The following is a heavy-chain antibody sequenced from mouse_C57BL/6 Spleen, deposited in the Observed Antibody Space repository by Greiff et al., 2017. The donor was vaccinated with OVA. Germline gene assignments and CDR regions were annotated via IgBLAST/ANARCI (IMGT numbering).Heavy chain of an antibody. CDR1: GFSLTSYA. Sequence: VKLQESGPGLVAPSQSLSITCTVSGFSLTSYAISWVRQPPGKGLEWLGVIWTGGGTNYNSALKSRLSISKDNSKSQVFLKMNSLQTDDTARYYCASAGVVAPGLYYAMDYWGQGTSVTVSS. D-gene: IGHD1-1*01. V-gene: IGHV2-9-1*01. CDR2: IWTGGGT. J-gene: IGHJ4*01. CDR3: ASAGVVAPGLYYAMDY.